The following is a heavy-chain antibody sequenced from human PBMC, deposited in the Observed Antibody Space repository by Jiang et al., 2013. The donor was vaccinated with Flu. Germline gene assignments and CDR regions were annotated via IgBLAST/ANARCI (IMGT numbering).Heavy chain of an antibody. Sequence: SLTCAVSGASITSSNWWSWVRQPPGKGLEWIGEIFHSGSTNYNPSIKSRVTISVDKSKNHFSLQLNSVTDADTAMYYCAREHYYGSGRYRWFDPWGQGTLVTVSS. J-gene: IGHJ5*02. CDR2: IFHSGST. CDR1: GASITSSNW. D-gene: IGHD3-10*01. CDR3: AREHYYGSGRYRWFDP. V-gene: IGHV4-4*02.